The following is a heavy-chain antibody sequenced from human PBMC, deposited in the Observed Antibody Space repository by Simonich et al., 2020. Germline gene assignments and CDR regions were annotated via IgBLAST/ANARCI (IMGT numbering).Heavy chain of an antibody. CDR2: INHSGST. Sequence: QVQLQQWGAGLLKPSETLSLTCAVYGGSFSGYYWTWIRQPPGKGLEWIGEINHSGSTNYNPSLKSRVTISVDTSKNQFSLKLSSVTAADTAVYYCARGLIDGSYYYWGQGTLVTVSS. CDR3: ARGLIDGSYYY. V-gene: IGHV4-34*01. J-gene: IGHJ4*02. D-gene: IGHD1-26*01. CDR1: GGSFSGYY.